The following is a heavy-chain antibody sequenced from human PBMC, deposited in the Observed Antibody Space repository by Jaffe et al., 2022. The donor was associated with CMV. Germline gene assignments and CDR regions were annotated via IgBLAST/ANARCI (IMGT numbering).Heavy chain of an antibody. J-gene: IGHJ3*02. Sequence: QLQLQESGPGLVKPSETLSLTCTVSGGSISSSSYYWGWIRQTPGKGLEWIGSIYYSGNTYYNPSLKSRVAISLDTSKNQFSLDLSSVTAADTAVYYCARDLSSGWQPNSYDIWGQGTVVTVSS. CDR2: IYYSGNT. CDR3: ARDLSSGWQPNSYDI. V-gene: IGHV4-39*01. CDR1: GGSISSSSYY. D-gene: IGHD6-19*01.